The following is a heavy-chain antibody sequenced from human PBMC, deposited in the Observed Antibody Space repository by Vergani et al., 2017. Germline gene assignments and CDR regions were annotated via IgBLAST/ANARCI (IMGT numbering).Heavy chain of an antibody. Sequence: EVQLVESGGGLVQPGGSLRLSCAASGFTFSPYWMSWVCQAPGKGREWVANIKQDGSEKDYVDCVKGRCTISRDNAKNSLYLQMNSLRAEDTAVYYCASDPIAAAYYGRDVWGQGTTVTVSS. J-gene: IGHJ6*02. V-gene: IGHV3-7*03. CDR2: IKQDGSEK. CDR3: ASDPIAAAYYGRDV. CDR1: GFTFSPYW. D-gene: IGHD6-13*01.